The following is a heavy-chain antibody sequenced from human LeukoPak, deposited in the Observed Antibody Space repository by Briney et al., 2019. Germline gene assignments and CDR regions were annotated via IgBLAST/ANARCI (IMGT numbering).Heavy chain of an antibody. D-gene: IGHD1-26*01. CDR1: GFIFSSYS. CDR2: ISSSSNAI. CDR3: ASEVGSSTNY. Sequence: GGSLRLSCAASGFIFSSYSMNWVRQAPGKGLEWVSYISSSSNAIYYADSVKGRFTISRDNAKNSLYLQMNSLRDEDTAVYYCASEVGSSTNYWGLGTLVTVSS. V-gene: IGHV3-48*02. J-gene: IGHJ4*02.